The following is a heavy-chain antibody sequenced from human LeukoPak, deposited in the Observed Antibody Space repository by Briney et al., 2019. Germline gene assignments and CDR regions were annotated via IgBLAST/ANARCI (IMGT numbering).Heavy chain of an antibody. CDR3: ATSDYFGSGRGEVSPSDH. J-gene: IGHJ4*02. D-gene: IGHD3-10*01. V-gene: IGHV3-7*01. Sequence: QSGGSLRLSGAASGFTFSMYCMTWVRQAPGKGLEWVANILQDGSAQQYVDSVKGRFTISRDNAKNSLYLQMNSLRAEDTALYYCATSDYFGSGRGEVSPSDHWGQGTLVTVSS. CDR2: ILQDGSAQ. CDR1: GFTFSMYC.